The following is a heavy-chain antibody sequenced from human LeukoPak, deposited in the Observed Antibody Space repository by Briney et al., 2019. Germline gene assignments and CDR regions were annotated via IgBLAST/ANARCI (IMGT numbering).Heavy chain of an antibody. Sequence: ASVKVSCKASGYTFTGYYMHWVRQAPGQGLEWMGWINPNSGGTKYAQKFQGRVTMTRDTSISTAYMELSRLRSDDTAAYYCARDPYDSSSYYYSYFDYWGQGTLVTVSS. V-gene: IGHV1-2*02. CDR2: INPNSGGT. J-gene: IGHJ4*02. CDR1: GYTFTGYY. CDR3: ARDPYDSSSYYYSYFDY. D-gene: IGHD3-22*01.